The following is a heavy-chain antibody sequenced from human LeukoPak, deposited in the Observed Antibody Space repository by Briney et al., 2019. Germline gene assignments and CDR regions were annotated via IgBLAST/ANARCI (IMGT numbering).Heavy chain of an antibody. CDR1: GGSISSGDYY. D-gene: IGHD1-26*01. J-gene: IGHJ4*02. Sequence: SQTLSLTCTVSGGSISSGDYYWSWIRQPPGKGLEWIGYIYYSGSTYYNPSPKSRVTISVNTSKNQFSLKLSSVTAADTAVYYCAREWEWELRRGAGYFDYWGQGTLVTVSS. CDR3: AREWEWELRRGAGYFDY. CDR2: IYYSGST. V-gene: IGHV4-30-4*08.